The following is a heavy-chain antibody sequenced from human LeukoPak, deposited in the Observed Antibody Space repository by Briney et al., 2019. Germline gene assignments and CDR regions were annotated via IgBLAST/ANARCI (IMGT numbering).Heavy chain of an antibody. CDR3: ARAAGIAARTLGYYYMDV. Sequence: ASVKVSCKAPGYTFTSYGISWVRQAPGQGLEWMGWISAYNGNTNYAQKLQGRVTMTTDTSTSTAYMELRSLRSDDTAVYYCARAAGIAARTLGYYYMDVWGKGTTVTISS. V-gene: IGHV1-18*01. CDR2: ISAYNGNT. D-gene: IGHD6-6*01. CDR1: GYTFTSYG. J-gene: IGHJ6*03.